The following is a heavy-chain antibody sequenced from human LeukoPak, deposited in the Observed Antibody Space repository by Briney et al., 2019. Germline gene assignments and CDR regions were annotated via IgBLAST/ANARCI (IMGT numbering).Heavy chain of an antibody. CDR3: ARDPSVVVAATPRYYYYYYGMDV. CDR2: IYYSGST. D-gene: IGHD2-15*01. CDR1: GGSVSSGSYY. Sequence: PSETLSLTCTVSGGSVSSGSYYWSWIRQPPGKGLEWIGYIYYSGSTNYNPSLKSRVTISVDTSKNQFSLKLSPVTAADTAVYYCARDPSVVVAATPRYYYYYYGMDVWGKGTTVTVSS. V-gene: IGHV4-61*01. J-gene: IGHJ6*04.